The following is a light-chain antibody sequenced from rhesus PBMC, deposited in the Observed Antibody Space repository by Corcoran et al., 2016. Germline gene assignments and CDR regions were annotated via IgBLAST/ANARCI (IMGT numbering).Light chain of an antibody. Sequence: DIQMTQSPSSLSASVGDRVTITCRASENVKHYLHWYQQKPGKAPKHRIYKASTLQSGVPYRFSGSGYGTDDTFTISSLQPEDGATYYCQHGYGTPYSFGQGTKVEIK. J-gene: IGKJ2*01. V-gene: IGKV1-74*01. CDR2: KAS. CDR3: QHGYGTPYS. CDR1: ENVKHY.